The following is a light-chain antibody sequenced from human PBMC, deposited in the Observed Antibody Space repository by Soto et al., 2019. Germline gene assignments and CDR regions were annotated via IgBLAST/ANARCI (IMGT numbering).Light chain of an antibody. V-gene: IGLV1-40*01. Sequence: QSVLTQPPSVSGAPGQRVTISCTGSSSNIGAGYDVHWYQQLPGTAPKLLIYGNSNRPSGVPDRFSGSKSGTSASLAITGLHADDEAHYYCQSYDSSLSALFGGGTKLTVL. J-gene: IGLJ3*02. CDR2: GNS. CDR3: QSYDSSLSAL. CDR1: SSNIGAGYD.